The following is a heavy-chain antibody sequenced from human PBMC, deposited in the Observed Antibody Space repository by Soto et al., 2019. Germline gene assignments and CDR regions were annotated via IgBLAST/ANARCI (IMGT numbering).Heavy chain of an antibody. CDR2: ISAYNGNT. J-gene: IGHJ6*03. D-gene: IGHD4-17*01. CDR1: GYTFTSYG. CDR3: ARDPTTVTKSYYYYYMDV. V-gene: IGHV1-18*01. Sequence: QVQLVQSGAEVKKPGASVKVSCKASGYTFTSYGISWVRQAPGQGLEWMGWISAYNGNTNYAQKLQGRVTMTTDTFTSTAYMELRSLRSDDTAVYYCARDPTTVTKSYYYYYMDVWGKGTTVTVSS.